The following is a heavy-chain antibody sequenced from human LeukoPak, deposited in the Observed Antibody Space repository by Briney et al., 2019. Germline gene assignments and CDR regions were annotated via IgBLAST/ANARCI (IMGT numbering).Heavy chain of an antibody. CDR3: ATLNGWRPRYYFDY. Sequence: PSETLSLTCTVSGGSVSSGSYYWSWIRQPPGKGLEWIGYIYYSGSTNYNPSLKSRVTISVDTSKNQFSLKLSSVTAADTAVYYCATLNGWRPRYYFDYWGQGTLVTVSS. D-gene: IGHD6-19*01. V-gene: IGHV4-61*01. CDR1: GGSVSSGSYY. CDR2: IYYSGST. J-gene: IGHJ4*02.